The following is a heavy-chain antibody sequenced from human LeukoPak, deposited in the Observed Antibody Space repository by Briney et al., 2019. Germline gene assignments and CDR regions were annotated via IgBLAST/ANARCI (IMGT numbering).Heavy chain of an antibody. J-gene: IGHJ4*02. V-gene: IGHV1-69-2*01. Sequence: ASVKISCKVCGYTFTDYYMHWVQQAPGKGLEWMGLVDPEDGETIYAEKFQGRVTITADTSTDTAYMELSSLRSEDTAVHYCATIQGSGGYEELDYWGQGTLVTVSS. CDR3: ATIQGSGGYEELDY. CDR2: VDPEDGET. D-gene: IGHD3-10*01. CDR1: GYTFTDYY.